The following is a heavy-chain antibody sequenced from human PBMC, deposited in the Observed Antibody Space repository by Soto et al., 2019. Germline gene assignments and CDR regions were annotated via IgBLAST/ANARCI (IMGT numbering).Heavy chain of an antibody. J-gene: IGHJ4*02. Sequence: EVQLLESGGGLVQPGGSLRLSCAASGFTFSSYTMSWVRQAPGKGLEWVSAIGGRGGSTYYADSVKVRLTISRDNSKNTLYLQMNSLRAEDTAVYYCAKDNYYDSSGYYSQYFFDYWGQGTLVSVSS. V-gene: IGHV3-23*01. CDR1: GFTFSSYT. CDR3: AKDNYYDSSGYYSQYFFDY. D-gene: IGHD3-22*01. CDR2: IGGRGGST.